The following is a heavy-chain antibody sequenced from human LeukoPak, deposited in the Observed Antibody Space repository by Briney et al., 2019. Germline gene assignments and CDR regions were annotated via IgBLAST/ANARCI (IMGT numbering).Heavy chain of an antibody. D-gene: IGHD3-10*01. CDR2: ISAYNGIT. V-gene: IGHV1-18*01. CDR1: GYTFTSYG. J-gene: IGHJ5*02. CDR3: ARATSITMVRGVIRGFDP. Sequence: ASVKVSCKASGYTFTSYGISWVRQAPGQGLEWMGWISAYNGITNYAQKLQGRVTMTTDTSTSTAYMELRSLRSDDTAVYYCARATSITMVRGVIRGFDPWGQGTLVTVSS.